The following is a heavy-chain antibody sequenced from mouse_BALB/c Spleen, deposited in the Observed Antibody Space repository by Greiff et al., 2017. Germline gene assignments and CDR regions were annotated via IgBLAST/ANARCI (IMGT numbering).Heavy chain of an antibody. D-gene: IGHD3-1*01. CDR1: GYTFSSYW. V-gene: IGHV1-9*01. CDR3: ARGSSGYYFDY. Sequence: QVHVKQSGAELMKPGASVKISCKATGYTFSSYWIEWVKQRPGHGLEWIGEILPGSGSTNYNEKFKGKATFTADTSSNTAYMQLSSLTSEDSAVYYCARGSSGYYFDYWGQGTTLTVSS. CDR2: ILPGSGST. J-gene: IGHJ2*01.